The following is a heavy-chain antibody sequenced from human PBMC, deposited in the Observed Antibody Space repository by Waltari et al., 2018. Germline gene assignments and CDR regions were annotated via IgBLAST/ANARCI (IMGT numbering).Heavy chain of an antibody. CDR2: ISSSSSYI. J-gene: IGHJ6*02. CDR1: GFTFSSYS. D-gene: IGHD2-2*01. Sequence: EVQLVESGGGLVKPGGSLRLSGAASGFTFSSYSMNWVLQAPGKGLEWVSAISSSSSYIYYADSVKGRFTISRDNAKNSLYLQMNSLRAEDTAVYYCASGEVDVVVPAAMNGMDVWGQGTTVTVSS. CDR3: ASGEVDVVVPAAMNGMDV. V-gene: IGHV3-21*01.